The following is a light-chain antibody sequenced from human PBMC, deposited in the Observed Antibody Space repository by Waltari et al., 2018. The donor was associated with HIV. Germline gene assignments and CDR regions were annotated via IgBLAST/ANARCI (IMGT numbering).Light chain of an antibody. CDR3: QQFNSYPLT. CDR2: DGS. V-gene: IGKV1-13*02. CDR1: QGISAA. Sequence: AIQLTQSPSSLSASVVDTVIITCRTSQGISAALAWHRQKPGKTPELLIYDGSTLQSGVPSKFSGSGSGTDFTLTINSLQPEDSATYYCQQFNSYPLTFGQGTRLEIK. J-gene: IGKJ5*01.